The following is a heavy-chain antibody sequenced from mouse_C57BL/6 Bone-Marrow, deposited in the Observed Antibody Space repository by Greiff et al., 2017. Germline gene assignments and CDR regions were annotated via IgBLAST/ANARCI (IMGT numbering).Heavy chain of an antibody. V-gene: IGHV1-19*01. Sequence: EVQLQQSGPVLVKPGASVKMSCKASGYTFTDYYMNWVKQSHGKSLEWIGVINPYNGGTSYNQKFKGKATLSVDKSSSTAYMELNSLTSEDAADYDCAREDYPLHYWGQGTTLTVSA. D-gene: IGHD2-4*01. J-gene: IGHJ2*01. CDR3: AREDYPLHY. CDR1: GYTFTDYY. CDR2: INPYNGGT.